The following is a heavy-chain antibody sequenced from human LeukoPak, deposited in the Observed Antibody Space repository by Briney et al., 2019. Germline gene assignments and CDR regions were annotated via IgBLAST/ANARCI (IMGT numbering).Heavy chain of an antibody. J-gene: IGHJ4*02. D-gene: IGHD1-26*01. Sequence: SETLSLTCTVSGGSISSYYWSWIRQPPGKGLEWIVYIYYSGSTNYNPSLKSGVTISVDTSKNQFSLKMSSVTAADAGVYYCARGEYSGSYYYSDYWGQGTLVTVSS. CDR3: ARGEYSGSYYYSDY. V-gene: IGHV4-59*01. CDR2: IYYSGST. CDR1: GGSISSYY.